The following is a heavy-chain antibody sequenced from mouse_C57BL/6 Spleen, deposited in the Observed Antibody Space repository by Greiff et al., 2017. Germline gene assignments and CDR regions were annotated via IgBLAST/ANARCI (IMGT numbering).Heavy chain of an antibody. CDR1: GFTFSSYA. Sequence: EVMLVESGGGLVKPGGSLKLSCAASGFTFSSYAMSWVRQTPEKRLEWVATISDGGSYTYYPDNVKGRFTISRDNAKTNLYLQMSHLKSEDTAMYYCARGVFAYWGQGTLVTVSA. CDR2: ISDGGSYT. CDR3: ARGVFAY. V-gene: IGHV5-4*03. J-gene: IGHJ3*01.